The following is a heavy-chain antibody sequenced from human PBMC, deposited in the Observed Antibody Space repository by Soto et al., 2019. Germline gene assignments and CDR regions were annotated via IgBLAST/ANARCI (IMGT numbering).Heavy chain of an antibody. Sequence: SETLSLTCTVSGGSISSYYWSWIRQPPGKGLEWIGYIYYSGSTNYNPSLKSRVTISVDTSKNQFSLKLSSVTAADTAVYYCARSTRRDGYNVGIDWFDPWGQGTLVTVS. CDR2: IYYSGST. D-gene: IGHD5-12*01. V-gene: IGHV4-59*01. CDR3: ARSTRRDGYNVGIDWFDP. J-gene: IGHJ5*02. CDR1: GGSISSYY.